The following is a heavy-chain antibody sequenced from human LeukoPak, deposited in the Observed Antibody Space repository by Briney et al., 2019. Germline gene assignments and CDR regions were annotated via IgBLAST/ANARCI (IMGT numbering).Heavy chain of an antibody. Sequence: ASVKVSCKASGYTFTSYDINWVRQATGQGLEWMGWMNPNSGNTGYAQKFQGRVTMTRNTSISTAYMELSGLRSEDTAVYYCARAYSGSPVRYFDLWGRGTLVTVSS. CDR2: MNPNSGNT. V-gene: IGHV1-8*01. D-gene: IGHD5-18*01. CDR3: ARAYSGSPVRYFDL. J-gene: IGHJ2*01. CDR1: GYTFTSYD.